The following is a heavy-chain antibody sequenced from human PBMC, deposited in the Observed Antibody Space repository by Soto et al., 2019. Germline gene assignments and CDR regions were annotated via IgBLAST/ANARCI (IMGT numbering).Heavy chain of an antibody. Sequence: SETLSLTCTVSGGSISSGDYYWSWIRQPPGKGLEWIGYIYYSGTTYYNPSLKSRVTISVDTSKNQFSLKVSSVTAADTAVYYCARALIQLWPHYYYGMDVWGQGTTVTVSS. CDR1: GGSISSGDYY. D-gene: IGHD5-18*01. CDR3: ARALIQLWPHYYYGMDV. CDR2: IYYSGTT. J-gene: IGHJ6*02. V-gene: IGHV4-30-4*01.